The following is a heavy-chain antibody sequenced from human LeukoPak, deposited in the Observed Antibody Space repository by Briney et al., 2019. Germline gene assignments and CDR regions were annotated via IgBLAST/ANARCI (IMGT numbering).Heavy chain of an antibody. CDR1: GFTFSSYS. D-gene: IGHD2-21*02. Sequence: AGRSLRLSCAASGFTFSSYSMNWVRQAPGKGLEWVSSISSSSSYIYYADSVKGRFTISRDNAKNSLYLQMNSLRAEDTAVYYCASDCGGDCYSGGVYYYYYGTDVWGQGTTVTVSS. V-gene: IGHV3-21*01. J-gene: IGHJ6*02. CDR3: ASDCGGDCYSGGVYYYYYGTDV. CDR2: ISSSSSYI.